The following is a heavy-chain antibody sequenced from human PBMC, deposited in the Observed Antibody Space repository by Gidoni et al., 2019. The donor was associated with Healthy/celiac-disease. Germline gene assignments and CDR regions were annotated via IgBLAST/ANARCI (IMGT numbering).Heavy chain of an antibody. D-gene: IGHD2-15*01. J-gene: IGHJ6*02. CDR3: ARARVGVAATLYGMDV. CDR2: IYPGDSDT. CDR1: GYSFTSYW. Sequence: EVQLVQSGAEVKKPGESLKISCKGSGYSFTSYWIGWVRQRPGKGLEWTGIIYPGDSDTRYSPSFQGQVTLSADKSISPAYLQWSSLKASDTAMYYCARARVGVAATLYGMDVWGQGTTVTVSS. V-gene: IGHV5-51*01.